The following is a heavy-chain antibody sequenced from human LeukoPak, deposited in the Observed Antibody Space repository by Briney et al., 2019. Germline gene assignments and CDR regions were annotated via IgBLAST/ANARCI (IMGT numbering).Heavy chain of an antibody. Sequence: ASVKVSCKASGYTFSVYYIHWVRQAPGQRLEWMGWINPNSGGTNYAQKFQGRVTMTRDTSISTAYMDLSRLRSDDTALYYCVRYCNSGGCYSAWGQGTLVTVSS. V-gene: IGHV1-2*02. CDR2: INPNSGGT. D-gene: IGHD2-15*01. CDR3: VRYCNSGGCYSA. CDR1: GYTFSVYY. J-gene: IGHJ5*02.